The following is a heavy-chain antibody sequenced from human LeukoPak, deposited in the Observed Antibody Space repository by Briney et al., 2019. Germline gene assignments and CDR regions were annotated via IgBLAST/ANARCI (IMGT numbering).Heavy chain of an antibody. J-gene: IGHJ3*02. V-gene: IGHV3-49*04. CDR3: TRDGFYSGSYYSHAFDI. CDR1: GFTFGDYA. D-gene: IGHD1-26*01. Sequence: GGSLRLSCTVSGFTFGDYAMSWVSQAPGKGLEWGGFIRSKVYGATTEYAASVKGRFTISRDDSKSIAYLQMNSLKTEDTAVYYCTRDGFYSGSYYSHAFDIWGQGTMVTVSS. CDR2: IRSKVYGATT.